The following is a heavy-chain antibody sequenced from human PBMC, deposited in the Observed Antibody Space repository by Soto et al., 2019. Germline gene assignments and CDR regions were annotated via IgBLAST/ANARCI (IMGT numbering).Heavy chain of an antibody. J-gene: IGHJ2*01. V-gene: IGHV4-30-4*01. CDR3: ARGGDGDYWYFDL. CDR2: IYYSGST. Sequence: QVQLQESGPGLVKPSQTLSLTCTVSGGSISSGDYYWSWIRQPPGKGLEWIGYIYYSGSTYYNPSLKSRVTISVVTSKNQFSLKLSSVTAADTAVYYCARGGDGDYWYFDLWGRGTLVTVSS. D-gene: IGHD7-27*01. CDR1: GGSISSGDYY.